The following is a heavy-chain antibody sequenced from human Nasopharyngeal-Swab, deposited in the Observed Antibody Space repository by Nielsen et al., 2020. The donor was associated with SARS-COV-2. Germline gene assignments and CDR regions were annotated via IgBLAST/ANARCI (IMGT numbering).Heavy chain of an antibody. V-gene: IGHV4-61*02. CDR3: ARDEKRLTDYYYYYYGMDV. CDR2: IYTSGST. J-gene: IGHJ6*02. D-gene: IGHD6-25*01. Sequence: SETLSLTCTVSGGSISSGSYYWSWIRQPAGKGLEWIGRIYTSGSTNYNPSLKSRVTISVDTSKNQFSLKLSSVTAADTAVYYCARDEKRLTDYYYYYYGMDVWGQGTTVTASS. CDR1: GGSISSGSYY.